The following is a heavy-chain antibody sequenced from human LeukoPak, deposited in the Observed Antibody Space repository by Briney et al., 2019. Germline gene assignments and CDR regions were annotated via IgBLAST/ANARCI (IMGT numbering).Heavy chain of an antibody. D-gene: IGHD3-22*01. CDR2: TRNKANSYTT. CDR1: GFTFSSYW. Sequence: GGSLRLSCAASGFTFSSYWMHWVRQAPGKGLEWVGRTRNKANSYTTEYAASVKGRFTISRDDSKNSLYLQMNSLKTEDTAVYYCARGKRSYYYDSSGSLYWYYYGMDVWGQGTTVTVSS. J-gene: IGHJ6*02. CDR3: ARGKRSYYYDSSGSLYWYYYGMDV. V-gene: IGHV3-72*01.